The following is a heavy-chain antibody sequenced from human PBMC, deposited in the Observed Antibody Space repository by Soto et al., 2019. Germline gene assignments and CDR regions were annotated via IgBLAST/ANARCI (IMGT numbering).Heavy chain of an antibody. V-gene: IGHV4-4*07. CDR1: GGSISDYY. D-gene: IGHD5-12*01. J-gene: IGHJ4*02. CDR2: ISASGST. Sequence: PSETLSLTCTVSGGSISDYYWIRIRQPAGKGPEWMGRISASGSTNYNPSLKSRVTMSVDTSKNQFSLNLSSVTAADTAVYYCARGMSGYDYIFDFWGQGTLVTVSS. CDR3: ARGMSGYDYIFDF.